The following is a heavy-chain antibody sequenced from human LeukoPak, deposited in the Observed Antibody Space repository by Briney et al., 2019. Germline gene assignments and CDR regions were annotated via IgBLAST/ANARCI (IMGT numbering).Heavy chain of an antibody. Sequence: PGGTLRLSCAASGFTFSSYWMSWVRQAPGQGLERVANIKQDGSEKYYVGSVKCRFTISRDNAKNSLYLQMNSLKAEDTAVYYCAKDLGATGTTGDFWDNWGQGTLVTVSS. CDR2: IKQDGSEK. J-gene: IGHJ4*02. V-gene: IGHV3-7*01. D-gene: IGHD1-1*01. CDR3: AKDLGATGTTGDFWDN. CDR1: GFTFSSYW.